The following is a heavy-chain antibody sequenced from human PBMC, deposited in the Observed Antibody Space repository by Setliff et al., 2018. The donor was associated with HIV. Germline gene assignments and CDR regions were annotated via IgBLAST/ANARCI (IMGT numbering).Heavy chain of an antibody. CDR1: GFTVNSNY. J-gene: IGHJ4*02. CDR3: ARDRYSGSSTDY. Sequence: HPGGSLRLSCAASGFTVNSNYMTWVRQAPGKGLEWVSVIYSGGSTDYADSVKGRFTISRDNSKNTLYLQMNSLRAEDTAVYYCARDRYSGSSTDYWGQGTLVTVSS. D-gene: IGHD1-26*01. CDR2: IYSGGST. V-gene: IGHV3-53*01.